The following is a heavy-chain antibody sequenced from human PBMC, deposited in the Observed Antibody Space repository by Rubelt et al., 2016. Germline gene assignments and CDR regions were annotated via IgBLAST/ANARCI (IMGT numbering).Heavy chain of an antibody. Sequence: VQLVESGGGVVQPGGSLRLSCAASGFTLSSYWMHWVRQAPGQGPVWVSRIGPDGSTTNYADSVKGRFTISRDNSKNTLYLQVNSLGAEDTAVYYCAKSSWAVVIDYWGQGTLVTVSS. D-gene: IGHD4-23*01. J-gene: IGHJ4*02. CDR2: IGPDGSTT. CDR3: AKSSWAVVIDY. V-gene: IGHV3-74*02. CDR1: GFTLSSYW.